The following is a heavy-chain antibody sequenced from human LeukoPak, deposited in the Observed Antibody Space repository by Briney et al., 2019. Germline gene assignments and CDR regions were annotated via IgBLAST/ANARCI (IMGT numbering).Heavy chain of an antibody. Sequence: PGESLRISCKASAYRFTTFWISWVRQMPGKGLEWMGRITPSDSYTNYSPSFRSHVTISADKSSTTAYLQWSSLRASDTAMYYCATSSGNNPFDYWGQGTLVTVSS. V-gene: IGHV5-10-1*01. CDR3: ATSSGNNPFDY. CDR2: ITPSDSYT. CDR1: AYRFTTFW. D-gene: IGHD1-14*01. J-gene: IGHJ4*02.